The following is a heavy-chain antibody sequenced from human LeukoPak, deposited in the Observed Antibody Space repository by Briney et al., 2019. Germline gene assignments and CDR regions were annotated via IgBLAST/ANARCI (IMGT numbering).Heavy chain of an antibody. Sequence: ASVKVSCKASGFTFTSSAVQWVRQARGQRLEWIGWIVVGSGNTNYAQKFQERVTITRDMSTSTAYMELSSLRSEDTAVYYCAAGGDYYDSSGYYYNFDYWGQGTLVTVSS. J-gene: IGHJ4*02. D-gene: IGHD3-22*01. CDR2: IVVGSGNT. CDR3: AAGGDYYDSSGYYYNFDY. V-gene: IGHV1-58*01. CDR1: GFTFTSSA.